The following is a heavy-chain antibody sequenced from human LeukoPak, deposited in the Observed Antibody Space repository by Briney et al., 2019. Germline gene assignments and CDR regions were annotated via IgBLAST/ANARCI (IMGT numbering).Heavy chain of an antibody. V-gene: IGHV1-18*01. CDR2: ISAYNGNT. CDR3: ARVEMGTYNWNPGAAFDI. Sequence: ASVKVSCKASGYTFTSYGISWVRQAPGQGLEWMGWISAYNGNTNYAQKLQGRVTMTTDTSTSTAYMELRSLRSDDTAVYYCARVEMGTYNWNPGAAFDIWGQGTMVTVSS. CDR1: GYTFTSYG. D-gene: IGHD1-20*01. J-gene: IGHJ3*02.